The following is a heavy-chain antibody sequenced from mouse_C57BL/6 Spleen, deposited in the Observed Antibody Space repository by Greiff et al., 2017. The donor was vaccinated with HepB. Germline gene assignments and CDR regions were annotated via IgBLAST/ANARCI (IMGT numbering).Heavy chain of an antibody. V-gene: IGHV1-52*01. CDR3: AISPMTTVVPNWYFDY. Sequence: VQLQQPGAELVRPGSSVKLSCKASGYTFTSYWMHWVKQRPIQGLEWIGNIDPSDSETHYNQKFKDKATLTVDKSSSTAYMQLSSLTSEDSAVYYCAISPMTTVVPNWYFDYWGQGTTLTVAS. J-gene: IGHJ2*01. CDR1: GYTFTSYW. D-gene: IGHD1-1*01. CDR2: IDPSDSET.